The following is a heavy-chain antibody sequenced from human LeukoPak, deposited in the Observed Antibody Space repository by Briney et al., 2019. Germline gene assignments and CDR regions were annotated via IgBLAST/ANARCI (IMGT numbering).Heavy chain of an antibody. D-gene: IGHD2-2*01. Sequence: ASVKVSCKASGGTFSSYGISWVRQAPGQGLEWIGGIIPIFGTANYAQKFQGRVTITADESTSTAYMELSSLRSEDTAVYYCARGRHADIVVVPAAVRGMSYYYYYMDVWGKGTTVTISS. J-gene: IGHJ6*03. CDR1: GGTFSSYG. CDR2: IIPIFGTA. V-gene: IGHV1-69*13. CDR3: ARGRHADIVVVPAAVRGMSYYYYYMDV.